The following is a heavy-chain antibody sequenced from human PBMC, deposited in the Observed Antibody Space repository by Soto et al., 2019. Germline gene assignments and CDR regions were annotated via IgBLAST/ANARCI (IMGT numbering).Heavy chain of an antibody. Sequence: PSETLSLTCAVSGVSISSGGYCWSWIRQPPGKGLEWIGYIYHSGSTYYNPSLKSRVTISVDRSKNQFSLKLSSVTAADTAVYYCAGGIAARPLGYWGQGTLVTVSS. V-gene: IGHV4-30-2*01. CDR2: IYHSGST. D-gene: IGHD6-6*01. J-gene: IGHJ4*02. CDR1: GVSISSGGYC. CDR3: AGGIAARPLGY.